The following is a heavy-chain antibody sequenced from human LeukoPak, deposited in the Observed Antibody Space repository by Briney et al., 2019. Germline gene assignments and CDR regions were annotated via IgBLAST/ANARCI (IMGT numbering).Heavy chain of an antibody. J-gene: IGHJ6*02. D-gene: IGHD3-9*01. V-gene: IGHV3-21*01. CDR2: ISSSSSYI. CDR1: GFTFSSYI. Sequence: GGSLRLSCAASGFTFSSYIMNWVRQAPGKGLEWVSSISSSSSYIYYADSVKGRFTISRDNAKNSLYLQVNSLRAEDTAVYYCARHLAAYYDILTGYPYPYYYYGMDVWGQGTTVTVSS. CDR3: ARHLAAYYDILTGYPYPYYYYGMDV.